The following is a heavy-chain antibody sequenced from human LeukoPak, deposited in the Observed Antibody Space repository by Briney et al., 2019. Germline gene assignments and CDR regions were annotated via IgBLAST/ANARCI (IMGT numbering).Heavy chain of an antibody. CDR3: ARGAYYFDY. J-gene: IGHJ4*02. Sequence: PGGSLRLSCAASGFTFSSYAMSWVRQVPGKGLEWVSSISSSSSYIYYADSVKGRFTISRDNAKNSLYLQMNSLRAEDTAVYYCARGAYYFDYWGQGTLVTVSS. CDR1: GFTFSSYA. V-gene: IGHV3-21*01. CDR2: ISSSSSYI.